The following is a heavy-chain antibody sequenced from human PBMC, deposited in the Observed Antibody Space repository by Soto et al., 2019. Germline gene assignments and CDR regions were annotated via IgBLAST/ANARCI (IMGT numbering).Heavy chain of an antibody. V-gene: IGHV4-31*03. CDR3: ARIDPGYYDSSGYYFDY. CDR2: IYYSGNT. J-gene: IGHJ4*02. D-gene: IGHD3-22*01. CDR1: DGSISSGVYY. Sequence: SETLSLTCSVSDGSISSGVYYWRWIRQHPGKGLEWIRYIYYSGNTYYNPSLKSRLTISVDTSKNQFSLKLSSVTAADTAVYYCARIDPGYYDSSGYYFDYWGQGTLVTVSS.